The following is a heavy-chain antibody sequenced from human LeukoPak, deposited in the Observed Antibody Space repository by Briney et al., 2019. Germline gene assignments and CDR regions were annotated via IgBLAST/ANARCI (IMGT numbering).Heavy chain of an antibody. J-gene: IGHJ4*02. CDR2: IYSGGST. CDR3: ARGVPTYYYDSSGYYDNY. D-gene: IGHD3-22*01. V-gene: IGHV3-66*01. CDR1: GFTVSSNY. Sequence: GGSLRLSCAASGFTVSSNYMSWVRQAPGKGLEWVSVIYSGGSTYYADSVKGRFTISRDNSKNTLYLQMNSLRAEDTAVYYCARGVPTYYYDSSGYYDNYWGQGTLVTVSS.